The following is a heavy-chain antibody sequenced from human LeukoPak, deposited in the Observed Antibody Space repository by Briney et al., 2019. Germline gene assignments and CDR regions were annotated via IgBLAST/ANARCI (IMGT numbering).Heavy chain of an antibody. J-gene: IGHJ4*02. D-gene: IGHD4-17*01. V-gene: IGHV1-2*06. CDR2: INPNSGSA. CDR3: ARAGLNGDYVSDS. Sequence: GTSVKVSCKASGYTFTAYYVQWVRQAPGQGLEWMGRINPNSGSANYAQKFQDRVTATRDTSISTVYMELKWLISDDTAVYYCARAGLNGDYVSDSWGQGTLVTVPS. CDR1: GYTFTAYY.